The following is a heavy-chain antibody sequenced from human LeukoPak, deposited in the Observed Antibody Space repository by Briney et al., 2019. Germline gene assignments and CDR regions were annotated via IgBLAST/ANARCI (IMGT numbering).Heavy chain of an antibody. Sequence: SETLSLTCTASGGSISSYYWSWIRQPPGKGLEWIGYIYYSGSTNYNPSLKSRVTISVDTSKNQFSLKLSSVTAADTAVYYCARGEVARGPFDYWGQGTLVTVSS. CDR1: GGSISSYY. CDR2: IYYSGST. D-gene: IGHD2-15*01. J-gene: IGHJ4*02. CDR3: ARGEVARGPFDY. V-gene: IGHV4-59*01.